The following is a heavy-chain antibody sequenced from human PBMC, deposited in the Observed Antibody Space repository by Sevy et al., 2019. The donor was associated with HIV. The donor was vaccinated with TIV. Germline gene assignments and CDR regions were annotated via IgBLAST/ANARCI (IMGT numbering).Heavy chain of an antibody. CDR1: GGSISSSSYY. J-gene: IGHJ3*02. D-gene: IGHD3-3*01. V-gene: IGHV4-39*01. CDR2: IYYSGST. Sequence: SETLSLTCTVSGGSISSSSYYWGWIRQPPGKGLEWIGSIYYSGSTYYNPSLKSRVTISVDTSKNRFSLKLSSVTAADTAVYYCARTPARFLEWIAFDIWGQGTMVTVSS. CDR3: ARTPARFLEWIAFDI.